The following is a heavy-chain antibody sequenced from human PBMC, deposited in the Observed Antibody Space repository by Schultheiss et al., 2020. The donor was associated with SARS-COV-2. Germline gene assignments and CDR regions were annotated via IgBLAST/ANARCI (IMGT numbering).Heavy chain of an antibody. V-gene: IGHV4-34*08. D-gene: IGHD7-27*01. CDR1: GFTFSSYA. J-gene: IGHJ4*02. Sequence: GSLRLSCAASGFTFSSYAMSWVRQAPGKGLEWIGEINHSGSTNYNPSLKSRVTISVDTSKNQFSLKLSSVTAADTAVYYCATTLTGAFDYWGQGTLVTVSS. CDR2: INHSGST. CDR3: ATTLTGAFDY.